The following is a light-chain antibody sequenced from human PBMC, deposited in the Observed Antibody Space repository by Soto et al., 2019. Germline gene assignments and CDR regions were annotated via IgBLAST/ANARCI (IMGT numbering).Light chain of an antibody. CDR1: QSVRSW. CDR2: DAS. CDR3: QQYDNYPLT. Sequence: DIQMTQSPSTLSGSVGDRVTITCRASQSVRSWLAWYQQKPGRAPKFLIYDASSLESGVPSRFSGSGSGTEFTLTIINLQPDDFATYYCQQYDNYPLTFGGGTKVDI. J-gene: IGKJ4*01. V-gene: IGKV1-5*01.